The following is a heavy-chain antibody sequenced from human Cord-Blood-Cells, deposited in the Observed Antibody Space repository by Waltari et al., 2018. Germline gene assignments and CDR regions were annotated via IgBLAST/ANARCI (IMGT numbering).Heavy chain of an antibody. D-gene: IGHD3-10*01. CDR3: ARGITMVRGVIGAFDI. V-gene: IGHV1-2*02. J-gene: IGHJ3*02. CDR1: GYTFTGYY. Sequence: QVQLVQSGAEVKKPGASVKVSCKASGYTFTGYYMHWVRQAPGQGLEWMGWSNPNSGGTNYAQKVQGRVTMTRDTSISTSYMELSRLRSDDTAVYYCARGITMVRGVIGAFDIWGQGTMVTVSS. CDR2: SNPNSGGT.